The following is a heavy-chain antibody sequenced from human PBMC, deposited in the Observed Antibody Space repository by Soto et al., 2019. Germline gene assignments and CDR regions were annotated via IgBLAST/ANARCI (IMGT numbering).Heavy chain of an antibody. J-gene: IGHJ4*02. CDR2: LYSSGNT. CDR3: ARGQYSSGWYVVDY. Sequence: SETLSLTCTVSGASISAYAWSWIRQPAGKGLEWIGRLYSSGNTNYNPSFKSRLTMSADTSKNQFSLKLSSVTAADTAVYYCARGQYSSGWYVVDYWGQGTLVTVSS. D-gene: IGHD6-19*01. CDR1: GASISAYA. V-gene: IGHV4-4*07.